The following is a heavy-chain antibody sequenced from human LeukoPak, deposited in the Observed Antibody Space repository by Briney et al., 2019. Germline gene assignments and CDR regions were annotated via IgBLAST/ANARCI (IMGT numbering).Heavy chain of an antibody. J-gene: IGHJ4*02. Sequence: PGGSLRLSCAASGFTFSSYGMHWVRQAPGKGLEWVAVISYDGSNKYYADSVKGRFTISRDNSKNTLYLQMNSLRAGDTAVYYCAKIHGRRLRSGSSHVDYWGQGTLVTVSS. CDR2: ISYDGSNK. CDR3: AKIHGRRLRSGSSHVDY. V-gene: IGHV3-30*18. CDR1: GFTFSSYG. D-gene: IGHD1-26*01.